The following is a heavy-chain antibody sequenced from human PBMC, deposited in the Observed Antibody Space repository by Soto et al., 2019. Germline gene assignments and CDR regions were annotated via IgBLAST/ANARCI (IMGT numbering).Heavy chain of an antibody. Sequence: QVQLQESGPGLVKPSQTLSLTCTVSGGSISSGDYYWSWIRQPPGKGLEWIGYIYYSGSTYYNPSLKSRVTISVDTSKNQFSRKLSSVTAADTAVYYCARDLVTMVRGFGMDVWGQGTTVTVSS. D-gene: IGHD3-10*01. CDR3: ARDLVTMVRGFGMDV. CDR1: GGSISSGDYY. V-gene: IGHV4-30-4*01. CDR2: IYYSGST. J-gene: IGHJ6*02.